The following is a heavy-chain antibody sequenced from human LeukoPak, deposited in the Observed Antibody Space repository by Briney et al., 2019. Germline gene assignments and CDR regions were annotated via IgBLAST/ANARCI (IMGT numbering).Heavy chain of an antibody. V-gene: IGHV3-66*01. CDR2: IYSGGST. Sequence: PGGSLRLSCAAYGFTVSSNYMSWVRQAPGKGLEWVSVIYSGGSTYYADSVKGRFTISRDNSKNTLYLQMNSLRAEDTAVYYCARGISGIAAAGMFDYWGQGTLVTVSS. D-gene: IGHD6-13*01. CDR1: GFTVSSNY. J-gene: IGHJ4*02. CDR3: ARGISGIAAAGMFDY.